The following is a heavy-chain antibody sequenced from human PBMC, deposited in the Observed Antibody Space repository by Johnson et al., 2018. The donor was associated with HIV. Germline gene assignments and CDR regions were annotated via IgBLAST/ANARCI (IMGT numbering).Heavy chain of an antibody. V-gene: IGHV3-20*04. Sequence: EVQLVESGGGVVRPGGSLRLSCAASGFTFDDYGMSWVRQPPGKGLEWVSGINWNGGRTGYADSVKGRLTISRDNAKNSLYLQMNSLRAEDTALYYCARAVGGSYHDAFDSWGQGTMVTVSS. J-gene: IGHJ3*02. CDR1: GFTFDDYG. CDR2: INWNGGRT. CDR3: ARAVGGSYHDAFDS. D-gene: IGHD1-26*01.